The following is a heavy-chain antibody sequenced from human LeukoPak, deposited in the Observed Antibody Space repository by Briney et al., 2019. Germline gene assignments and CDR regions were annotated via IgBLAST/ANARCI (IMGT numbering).Heavy chain of an antibody. V-gene: IGHV3-30*02. Sequence: GGSLRLSCGASGFIFRDYGIHWVRQAPGKGLEWVSFIRFEGSQQFYADSVKGRFTISRDNAKNSLYLQMNSLRAEDTAVYYCARGDCSGGSCYLSLTTIDYWGQGTLVTVSS. J-gene: IGHJ4*02. CDR3: ARGDCSGGSCYLSLTTIDY. CDR2: IRFEGSQQ. D-gene: IGHD2-15*01. CDR1: GFIFRDYG.